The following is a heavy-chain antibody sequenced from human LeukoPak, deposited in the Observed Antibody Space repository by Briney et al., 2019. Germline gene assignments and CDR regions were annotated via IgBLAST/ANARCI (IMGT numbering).Heavy chain of an antibody. CDR3: ARGYSSSWYRRGIHYFDY. J-gene: IGHJ4*02. CDR2: ISSSSSTI. CDR1: GFTFSSYS. V-gene: IGHV3-48*01. D-gene: IGHD6-13*01. Sequence: GGSLRLSCAASGFTFSSYSMNWVRQAPGKGLEWVSYISSSSSTIYCADSVKGRFTISRDNAKNSLYLQMNSLRAEDTAVYYCARGYSSSWYRRGIHYFDYWGQGTLVTVSS.